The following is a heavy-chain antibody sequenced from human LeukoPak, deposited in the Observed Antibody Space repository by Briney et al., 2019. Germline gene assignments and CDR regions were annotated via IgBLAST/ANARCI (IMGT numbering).Heavy chain of an antibody. CDR3: ARKEYYYDSSGYYSGYFDY. V-gene: IGHV1-69*13. CDR2: IIPIFGTA. Sequence: ASVKVSCKASGYTFTGYYMHWVRQAPGQGLEWMGGIIPIFGTANYAQKFQGRVTITADESTSTAYMELSSLRSEDTAVYYCARKEYYYDSSGYYSGYFDYWGQGTLVTVSS. CDR1: GYTFTGYY. J-gene: IGHJ4*02. D-gene: IGHD3-22*01.